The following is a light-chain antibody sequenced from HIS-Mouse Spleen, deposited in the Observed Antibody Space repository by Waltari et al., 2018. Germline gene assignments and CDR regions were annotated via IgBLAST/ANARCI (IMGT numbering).Light chain of an antibody. CDR3: YSTDSSGNHRV. CDR1: ALPNKY. CDR2: EDS. Sequence: SYELTQPPSVSVSPGQTARITCPGDALPNKYPYWYQQKSGQAPVLVIYEDSKRPSGIPERFSGSSSGKMATLTISGAQVEDEADYYCYSTDSSGNHRVFGGGTKLTVL. J-gene: IGLJ2*01. V-gene: IGLV3-10*01.